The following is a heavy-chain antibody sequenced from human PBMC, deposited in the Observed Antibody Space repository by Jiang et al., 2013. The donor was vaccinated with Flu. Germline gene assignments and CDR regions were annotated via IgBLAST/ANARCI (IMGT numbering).Heavy chain of an antibody. CDR1: GDSISSGRHY. J-gene: IGHJ4*02. Sequence: SGSGLVKPSQTLALTCSVSGDSISSGRHYWSWIRQHPGKGLEWIGYVYYTGNTYSTPSLKSRLIMSVDTSKNQFSLQLSSMSAADTAVYYCARAYYFGSGNYYNGFDFWGQGLLVTVSS. D-gene: IGHD3-10*01. V-gene: IGHV4-31*03. CDR3: ARAYYFGSGNYYNGFDF. CDR2: VYYTGNT.